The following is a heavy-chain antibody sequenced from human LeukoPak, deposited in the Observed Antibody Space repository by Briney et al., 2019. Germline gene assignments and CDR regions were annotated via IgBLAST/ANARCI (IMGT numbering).Heavy chain of an antibody. Sequence: SETLSLTCSVSGGSISSGGYYWSWIRQPPGKGLEWIGYIYHSGSTYYNPSLKSRVTISVDRSKNQFSLKLSSVTAADTAVYCCASQGYDFWSGLDYWGQGTLVTVSS. V-gene: IGHV4-30-2*01. CDR2: IYHSGST. CDR1: GGSISSGGYY. J-gene: IGHJ4*02. D-gene: IGHD3-3*01. CDR3: ASQGYDFWSGLDY.